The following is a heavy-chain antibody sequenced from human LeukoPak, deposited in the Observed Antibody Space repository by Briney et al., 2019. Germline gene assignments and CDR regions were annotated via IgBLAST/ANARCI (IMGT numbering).Heavy chain of an antibody. CDR2: INHSGST. Sequence: SETLSLTCAVYGGSFSGYYWSWIRQPPGKGLEWIGEINHSGSTNYNPSLKSRVTISVDTSKNQFSLRLSSVTAADTAVYYCARYCSSTSCSTSGYYYGMDVWGQGTTVTVSS. V-gene: IGHV4-34*01. CDR3: ARYCSSTSCSTSGYYYGMDV. CDR1: GGSFSGYY. D-gene: IGHD2-2*01. J-gene: IGHJ6*02.